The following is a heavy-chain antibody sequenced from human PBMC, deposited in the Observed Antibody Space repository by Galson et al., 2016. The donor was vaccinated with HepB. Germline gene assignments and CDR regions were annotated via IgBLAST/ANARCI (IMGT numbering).Heavy chain of an antibody. CDR2: IYPGDSDT. CDR3: ARQMGRIGVVGVSDY. D-gene: IGHD2-8*01. V-gene: IGHV5-51*01. Sequence: QSGAEVKKPGESLKISCKGSGYSFTNYWIGWVRQMPGKGLEWMGFIYPGDSDTRYNPSFRGQFIISADKSISTAYLQWSSLKASDPAMYYCARQMGRIGVVGVSDYWGQGTVVTVSS. CDR1: GYSFTNYW. J-gene: IGHJ4*02.